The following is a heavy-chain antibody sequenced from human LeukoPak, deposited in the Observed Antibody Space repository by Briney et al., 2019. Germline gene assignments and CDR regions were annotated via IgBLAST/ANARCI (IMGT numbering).Heavy chain of an antibody. CDR1: GYNYVNNW. D-gene: IGHD2-8*01. V-gene: IGHV5-51*01. CDR2: IFPPSSET. J-gene: IGHJ3*01. Sequence: GESLKISYQASGYNYVNNWIGWVRQMPGKGLEWMGIIFPPSSETRLSPSFQGQVTISVDKSINTVYLHWSSLKASDTAIYYCARLVSGSWGDTFDVWGQGTMVTVSS. CDR3: ARLVSGSWGDTFDV.